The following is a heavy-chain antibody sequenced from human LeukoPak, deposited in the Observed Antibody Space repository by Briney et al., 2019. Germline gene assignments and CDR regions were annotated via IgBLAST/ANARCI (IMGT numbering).Heavy chain of an antibody. D-gene: IGHD6-13*01. Sequence: SQTLSLTCAVSGGSIGSGGYSWSWIRQPPGKGLEWIGYIYHSGSTYYNPSLKSRVTISVDRSKNQFSLKLSSVTAADTAVYYCAREAIAAAGGFDYWGQGTLVTVSS. CDR1: GGSIGSGGYS. V-gene: IGHV4-30-2*01. J-gene: IGHJ4*02. CDR2: IYHSGST. CDR3: AREAIAAAGGFDY.